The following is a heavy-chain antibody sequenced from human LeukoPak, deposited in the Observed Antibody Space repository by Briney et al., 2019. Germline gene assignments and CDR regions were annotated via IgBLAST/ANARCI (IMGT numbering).Heavy chain of an antibody. CDR3: TITYYYDSSGYSLGY. CDR1: GFTFSGSA. J-gene: IGHJ4*02. V-gene: IGHV3-73*01. Sequence: PGGSLRLSCAASGFTFSGSAMHWVRHASGKGLEWVGRIRSKANSNATAYAASGKGRFTISRDDSKNTAYLQMNSLKTEDTAVYYCTITYYYDSSGYSLGYWGQGTLVTVSS. D-gene: IGHD3-22*01. CDR2: IRSKANSNAT.